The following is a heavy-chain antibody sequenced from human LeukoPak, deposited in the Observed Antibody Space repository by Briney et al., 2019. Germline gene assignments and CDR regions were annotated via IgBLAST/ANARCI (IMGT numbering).Heavy chain of an antibody. CDR2: IYSDGST. J-gene: IGHJ3*02. D-gene: IGHD3-10*01. CDR3: ARESGEAFDI. Sequence: GGSLRLSCAASGFTVSSNYMNWVRQAPGKGLEWVSVIYSDGSTYYADSVKGRFTISRDNSKNTLYLQMNSLRDEDTAVYYCARESGEAFDIWGQGQWSPSLQ. CDR1: GFTVSSNY. V-gene: IGHV3-66*01.